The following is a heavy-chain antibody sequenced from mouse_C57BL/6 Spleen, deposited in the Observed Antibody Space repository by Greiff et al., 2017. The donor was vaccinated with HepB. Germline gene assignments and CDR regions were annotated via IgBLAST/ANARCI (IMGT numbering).Heavy chain of an antibody. CDR3: ARSHYYSGSSYYFDY. D-gene: IGHD1-1*01. CDR1: GYTFTSYG. CDR2: IYPRSGNT. Sequence: VQLQQSGAELARPGASVKLSCKASGYTFTSYGISWVKQRTGQGLEWIGEIYPRSGNTYYNEKFKGKATLTADKSSSTAYMELRSLTSEDSAVYFCARSHYYSGSSYYFDYWGQGTTLTVSS. V-gene: IGHV1-81*01. J-gene: IGHJ2*01.